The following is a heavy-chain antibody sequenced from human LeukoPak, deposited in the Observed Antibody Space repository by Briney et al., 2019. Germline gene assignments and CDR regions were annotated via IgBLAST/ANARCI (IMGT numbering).Heavy chain of an antibody. CDR1: GGSISSSSYY. V-gene: IGHV4-39*01. CDR3: ASLSKDYVWGSYRNLHFDY. J-gene: IGHJ4*02. D-gene: IGHD3-16*02. CDR2: IYYSGST. Sequence: SETLSLTCTVSGGSISSSSYYWGWIRQPPGKGLEWIGSIYYSGSTYYNPSLKSRITISVDTSKNQFSLKLSSVTAADTAVYYCASLSKDYVWGSYRNLHFDYWGQGTLVTVSS.